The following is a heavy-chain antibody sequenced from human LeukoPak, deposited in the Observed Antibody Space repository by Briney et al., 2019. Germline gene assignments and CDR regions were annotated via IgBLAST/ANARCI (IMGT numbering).Heavy chain of an antibody. CDR1: GYTFSNYG. J-gene: IGHJ4*02. Sequence: GASVKVSCKTSGYTFSNYGISWVRQAPGQGLEWMGWITAYNGNRLYAQRFQGRVTLTTDTSTSTAYMELRSLRSDDTAVYYCARDRRHIVVVEAATQSDYWGQGTLVTVSS. CDR3: ARDRRHIVVVEAATQSDY. CDR2: ITAYNGNR. V-gene: IGHV1-18*01. D-gene: IGHD2-15*01.